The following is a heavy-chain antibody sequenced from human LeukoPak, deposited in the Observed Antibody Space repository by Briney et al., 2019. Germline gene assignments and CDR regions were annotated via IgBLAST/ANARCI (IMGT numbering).Heavy chain of an antibody. Sequence: PSQTLSLTCAVSGGPISSGGYSWSWIRQPPGKGLEWIGYIYHSGSTYYNPSLKSRVTISVDRSKNQFSLKLSSVTAADTAVYYCARYDILTGFDYWGQGTLVTVSS. J-gene: IGHJ4*02. V-gene: IGHV4-30-2*01. D-gene: IGHD3-9*01. CDR3: ARYDILTGFDY. CDR1: GGPISSGGYS. CDR2: IYHSGST.